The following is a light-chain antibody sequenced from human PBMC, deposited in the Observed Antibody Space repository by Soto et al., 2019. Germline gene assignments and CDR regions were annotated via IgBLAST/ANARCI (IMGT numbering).Light chain of an antibody. CDR1: QSVSNN. V-gene: IGKV3-15*01. CDR3: LHYNDWPRWT. J-gene: IGKJ1*01. Sequence: EIVMAHSPATLSVSPVERATLSCSASQSVSNNLAWYQQQPGQAPRLLIYGASTTASGIPARFSGSGSGTEFTLTISSLQSEDFAVYYCLHYNDWPRWTFGQGTKVDIK. CDR2: GAS.